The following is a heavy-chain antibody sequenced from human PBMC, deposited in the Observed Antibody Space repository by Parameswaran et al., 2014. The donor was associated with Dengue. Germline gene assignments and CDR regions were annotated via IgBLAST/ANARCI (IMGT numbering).Heavy chain of an antibody. V-gene: IGHV1-58*01. CDR3: AAEKEAFGVVMPHYYYYNLDV. J-gene: IGHJ6*02. CDR2: IVVNSGST. D-gene: IGHD3-3*01. Sequence: WVRQAPGQRLEWIGWIVVNSGSTKYAQKFQDRVTISRDMSTSTVYLELTSLRSDDTAVYYCAAEKEAFGVVMPHYYYYNLDVWAQDYGHRLL.